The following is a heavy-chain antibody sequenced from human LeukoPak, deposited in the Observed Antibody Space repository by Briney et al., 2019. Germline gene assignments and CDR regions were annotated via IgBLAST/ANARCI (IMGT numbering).Heavy chain of an antibody. V-gene: IGHV4-59*08. CDR1: GGSISSYY. CDR3: ASGSYLSFDY. Sequence: MTSETLSLTCTVSGGSISSYYWSWIRQPPGKGLEWIGYIYYSGSTNYNPSLKGRVTISVDTSKNQFSLKLSSVTAADTAVYYCASGSYLSFDYWGQGTLVTVSS. J-gene: IGHJ4*02. CDR2: IYYSGST. D-gene: IGHD1-26*01.